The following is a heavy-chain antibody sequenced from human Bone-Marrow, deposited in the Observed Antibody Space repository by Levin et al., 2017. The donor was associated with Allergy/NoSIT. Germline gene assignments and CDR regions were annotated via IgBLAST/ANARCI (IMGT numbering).Heavy chain of an antibody. CDR3: ARRDGRY. V-gene: IGHV3-11*01. CDR2: ITGSGKVI. Sequence: PGGSLRLSCAASGFNFGDYYMSWIRQAPGKGLEWVSYITGSGKVISYADSVKGRFTISRDNAKNSLYLQLNGLRVDDTAVYYCARRDGRYWGQGTLVTVSS. CDR1: GFNFGDYY. J-gene: IGHJ4*02. D-gene: IGHD5-24*01.